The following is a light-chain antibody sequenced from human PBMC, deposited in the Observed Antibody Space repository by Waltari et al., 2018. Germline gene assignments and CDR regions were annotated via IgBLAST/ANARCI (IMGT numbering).Light chain of an antibody. J-gene: IGKJ4*01. CDR2: VIS. V-gene: IGKV1-39*01. CDR3: QQSDSLPLT. Sequence: DIQMTQSPSSLSASVGDRVTITCRASQTINKYLNWYQKKPGRAPKVLISVISYLHTGVPSRVRWSGSWTDFTLTISSLQPEDFATYYCQQSDSLPLTFGGGTKVEIK. CDR1: QTINKY.